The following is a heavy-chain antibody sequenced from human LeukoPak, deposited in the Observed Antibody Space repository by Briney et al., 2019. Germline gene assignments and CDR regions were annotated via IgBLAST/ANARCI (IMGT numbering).Heavy chain of an antibody. CDR2: IYYSGST. CDR3: ARLGDEAFDY. D-gene: IGHD2-21*02. CDR1: GGSISSYY. J-gene: IGHJ4*02. Sequence: SETLSLTCTVSGGSISSYYWSWIRQPPGKGLEWIGYIYYSGSTNYNPSLKRRVTISVDTSKNQFSLKLSSVTAADTAVYYCARLGDEAFDYWGQGTLVTVSS. V-gene: IGHV4-59*08.